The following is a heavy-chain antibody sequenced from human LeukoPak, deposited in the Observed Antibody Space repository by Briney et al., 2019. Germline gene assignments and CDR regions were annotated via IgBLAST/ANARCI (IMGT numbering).Heavy chain of an antibody. Sequence: GGSPRLSCAASGFTFSSYEMNWVRQAPGKGLERVSYISSSGSTIYYADSVKGRFTISRDNAKNSLYLQMNSLRAEDTAVYYCARDLLDWNYYFDYWGQGTLVTVSS. CDR1: GFTFSSYE. CDR2: ISSSGSTI. CDR3: ARDLLDWNYYFDY. V-gene: IGHV3-48*03. J-gene: IGHJ4*02. D-gene: IGHD1-7*01.